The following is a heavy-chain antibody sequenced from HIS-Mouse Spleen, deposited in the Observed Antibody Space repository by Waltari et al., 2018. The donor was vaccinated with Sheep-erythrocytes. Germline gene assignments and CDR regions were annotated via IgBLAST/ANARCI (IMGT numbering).Heavy chain of an antibody. V-gene: IGHV3-30*18. D-gene: IGHD1-1*01. CDR2: ISYDGSNK. J-gene: IGHJ2*01. CDR3: AKVRTVNYWYFDL. Sequence: QVQLVESGGGVVQPGRSLRRSCAASGFTFTSHGMPWVPQAPGKGLEWVAVISYDGSNKYYADSVKGRFTISRDNSKNTLYLQMNSLRAEDTAVYYCAKVRTVNYWYFDLWGRGTLVTVSS. CDR1: GFTFTSHG.